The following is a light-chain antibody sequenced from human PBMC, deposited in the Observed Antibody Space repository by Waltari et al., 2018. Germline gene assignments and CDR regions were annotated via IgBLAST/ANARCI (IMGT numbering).Light chain of an antibody. Sequence: QSALTQPASVSGSPEQSITISCTGSNSDVGHYNLVSWYQQHPGKAPKLLLYEVNQRPSGVSSRFSGSKSGITASLTISGLQAEDEADFYCCSYAGSTTWLFGGGTRLTVL. V-gene: IGLV2-23*02. CDR3: CSYAGSTTWL. J-gene: IGLJ2*01. CDR2: EVN. CDR1: NSDVGHYNL.